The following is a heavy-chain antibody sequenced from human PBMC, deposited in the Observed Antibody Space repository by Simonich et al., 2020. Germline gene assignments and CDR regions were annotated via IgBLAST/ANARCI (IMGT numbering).Heavy chain of an antibody. Sequence: QVQLVQSGAEVKKPGASVKVSCKASGYTFTGYYMHWVRQAPGKGLEEVGWINPNRGGTNDAQKVQGRVTMTRDTSISTAYMELSRLRSDDTAVYYCARNGLVGILKAFDIWGQGTMVTVSS. CDR3: ARNGLVGILKAFDI. V-gene: IGHV1-2*02. CDR2: INPNRGGT. D-gene: IGHD2-21*01. CDR1: GYTFTGYY. J-gene: IGHJ3*02.